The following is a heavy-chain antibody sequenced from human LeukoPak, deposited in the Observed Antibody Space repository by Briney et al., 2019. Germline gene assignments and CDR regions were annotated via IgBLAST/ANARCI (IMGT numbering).Heavy chain of an antibody. CDR3: ARGPTTVTRAFDY. CDR2: IYSGGST. CDR1: EFSVGSNY. D-gene: IGHD4-17*01. J-gene: IGHJ4*02. Sequence: PGGSLRLSCAASEFSVGSNYMTWVRQAPGKGLEWVSLIYSGGSTYYADSVKGRFTISRDNSKNTLYLQMNSLRAEDTAVYYCARGPTTVTRAFDYWGQGTLVTVSS. V-gene: IGHV3-66*01.